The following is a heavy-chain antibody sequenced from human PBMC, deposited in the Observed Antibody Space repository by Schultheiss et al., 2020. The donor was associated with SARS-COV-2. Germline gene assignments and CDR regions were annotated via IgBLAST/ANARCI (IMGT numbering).Heavy chain of an antibody. CDR2: ISSDGSST. J-gene: IGHJ5*02. Sequence: GGSLRLSCAASGFTFSSYWMSWVRQAPGKGLVWVSRISSDGSSTNYADSVKGRFTISRDNAKNTLYLQMNSLKTEDTAVYYCTTVGPILWFGEPPWGQGTLVTVSS. CDR3: TTVGPILWFGEPP. CDR1: GFTFSSYW. D-gene: IGHD3-10*01. V-gene: IGHV3-74*01.